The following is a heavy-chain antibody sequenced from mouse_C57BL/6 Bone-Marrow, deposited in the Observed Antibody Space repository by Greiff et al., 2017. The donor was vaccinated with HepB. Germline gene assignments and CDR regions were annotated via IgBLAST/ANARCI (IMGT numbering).Heavy chain of an antibody. Sequence: VQLQQSGAELVRPGASVKLSCKASGYTFTDYYINWVKQRPGQGLEWIARIYPGSGNTYYNEKFKGKATLTAEKSSSTAYMQLSSLTSEDSAVYFCARQLRPQAWFAYWGQGTLVTVSA. CDR1: GYTFTDYY. CDR2: IYPGSGNT. D-gene: IGHD3-2*02. CDR3: ARQLRPQAWFAY. V-gene: IGHV1-76*01. J-gene: IGHJ3*01.